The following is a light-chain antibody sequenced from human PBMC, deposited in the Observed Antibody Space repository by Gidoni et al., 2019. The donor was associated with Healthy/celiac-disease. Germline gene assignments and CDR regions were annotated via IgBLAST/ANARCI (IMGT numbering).Light chain of an antibody. CDR3: QAWDSSTL. J-gene: IGLJ2*01. Sequence: SYELTQPPSVSVSPGQTASITCSGDKLGDKYACWYQQKPGQSPVLVIYQDSTRPSGIPERFSGSNSGNTATLTISGTQAMDEADYYCQAWDSSTLFGGGTKLTVL. CDR1: KLGDKY. V-gene: IGLV3-1*01. CDR2: QDS.